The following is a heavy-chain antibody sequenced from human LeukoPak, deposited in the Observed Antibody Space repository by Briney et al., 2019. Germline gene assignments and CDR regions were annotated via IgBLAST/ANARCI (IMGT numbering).Heavy chain of an antibody. V-gene: IGHV4-4*07. D-gene: IGHD6-19*01. Sequence: SGTLSLTCTVSGGSISGYYWIWIRQPAGKGLGWIGRIYTSGSTNYNPSLKSRATMSVDTSKNQFSLKLSSVTAADTAVYYCARDFDSSGWYDNWFDPWGQGTLVTVSS. J-gene: IGHJ5*02. CDR3: ARDFDSSGWYDNWFDP. CDR1: GGSISGYY. CDR2: IYTSGST.